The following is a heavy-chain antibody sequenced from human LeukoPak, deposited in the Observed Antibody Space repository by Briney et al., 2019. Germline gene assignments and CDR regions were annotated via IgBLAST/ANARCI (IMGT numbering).Heavy chain of an antibody. J-gene: IGHJ4*02. CDR3: ATKRADGYNFGYFDY. V-gene: IGHV1-69*13. CDR2: IIPIFGTA. Sequence: SVKVSCKASGGTSSSYAISWVRQAPGQGLEWMGGIIPIFGTANYAQKFQGRVTITADESTSTAYMELSSLRSEDTAVYYCATKRADGYNFGYFDYWGQGTLVTVSS. D-gene: IGHD5-24*01. CDR1: GGTSSSYA.